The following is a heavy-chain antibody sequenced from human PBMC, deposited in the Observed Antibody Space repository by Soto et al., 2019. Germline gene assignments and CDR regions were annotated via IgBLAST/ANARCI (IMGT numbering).Heavy chain of an antibody. CDR2: IYHTGST. CDR1: GGSISSYY. D-gene: IGHD2-8*02. Sequence: SETLSLTXTVSGGSISSYYWSWIRQPPGKGLEWIGYIYHTGSTNYNPSLKRRVTFSVDTSKNQFSLKLSSLTAADTPVYYCARHTGPPGGMDVWGQGTTVTVS. J-gene: IGHJ6*02. V-gene: IGHV4-59*01. CDR3: ARHTGPPGGMDV.